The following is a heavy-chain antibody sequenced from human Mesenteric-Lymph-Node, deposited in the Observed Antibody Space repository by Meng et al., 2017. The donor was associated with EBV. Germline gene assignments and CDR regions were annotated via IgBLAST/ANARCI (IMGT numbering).Heavy chain of an antibody. Sequence: VQLVQSGAEVKKPGASVKVSCKASGYTFIAYYMHWVRQAPGQGLEWMGRINPNSGGTNYAEKFQDRVTMTRDTSISTVYMELSGLRSDDTAVYYCVRDHRTLTGSLDPWGQGTLVTVSS. CDR2: INPNSGGT. CDR3: VRDHRTLTGSLDP. D-gene: IGHD3-9*01. V-gene: IGHV1-2*06. CDR1: GYTFIAYY. J-gene: IGHJ5*02.